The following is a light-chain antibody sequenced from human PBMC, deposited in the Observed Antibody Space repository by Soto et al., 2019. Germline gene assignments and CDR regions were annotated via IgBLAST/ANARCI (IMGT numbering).Light chain of an antibody. CDR1: SSDIGPYNY. CDR3: CSYAISSTRV. Sequence: QSALTQPASVSGSPGQSITISCTGISSDIGPYNYVSWYQQYPGKAPKLMIYDVNSRPSGVSNRFSGSKSGNTASLTISGLQAEDEADYYCCSYAISSTRVFGGGTKVTVL. V-gene: IGLV2-14*01. CDR2: DVN. J-gene: IGLJ2*01.